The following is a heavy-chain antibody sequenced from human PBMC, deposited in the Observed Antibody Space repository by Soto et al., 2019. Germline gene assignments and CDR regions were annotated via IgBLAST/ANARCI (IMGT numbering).Heavy chain of an antibody. J-gene: IGHJ5*02. CDR2: FDPEDGET. V-gene: IGHV1-24*01. Sequence: GASVKVSWKVSGYTLTELSMHWVRQAPGKGLEWMGGFDPEDGETIYAQKFQGRVTMTEDTSTDTAYMELSSLRSEDTAVYYCATGNLYCTNGVCYTFEVWFDPWGQGTLVTVSS. D-gene: IGHD2-8*01. CDR3: ATGNLYCTNGVCYTFEVWFDP. CDR1: GYTLTELS.